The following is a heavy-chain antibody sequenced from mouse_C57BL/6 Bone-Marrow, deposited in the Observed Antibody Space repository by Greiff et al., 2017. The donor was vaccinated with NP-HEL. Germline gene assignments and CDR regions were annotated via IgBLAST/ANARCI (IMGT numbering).Heavy chain of an antibody. Sequence: EVQLQQSGGDLVKPGGSLKLSCAASGFTFSSYGMSWVRQTPDKRLEWVATISSGGSYTYYPDSVKGRFTISRDNAKNTLYLQMSSLKSEDTAMYYCARHGYDGFAYWGQGTLVTVSA. D-gene: IGHD2-2*01. V-gene: IGHV5-6*01. J-gene: IGHJ3*01. CDR2: ISSGGSYT. CDR1: GFTFSSYG. CDR3: ARHGYDGFAY.